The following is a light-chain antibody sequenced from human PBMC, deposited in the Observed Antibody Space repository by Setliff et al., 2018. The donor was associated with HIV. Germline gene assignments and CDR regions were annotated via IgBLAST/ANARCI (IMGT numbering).Light chain of an antibody. CDR3: CSYAGSAYVI. CDR1: SSDVGGYNY. CDR2: EVS. J-gene: IGLJ2*01. V-gene: IGLV2-23*02. Sequence: QSALTQPASVSGSPGQSITISCTGTSSDVGGYNYVSWYQQHPGKAPKLMIYEVSKRPSGVSNRFSGSKSGNTASLTISGLQADDETDYYCCSYAGSAYVIFGGGTKVTVL.